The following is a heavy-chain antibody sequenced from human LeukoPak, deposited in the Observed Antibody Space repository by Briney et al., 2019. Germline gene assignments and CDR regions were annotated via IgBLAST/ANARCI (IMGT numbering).Heavy chain of an antibody. CDR1: GYTFTSYG. Sequence: AASVKVSCKASGYTFTSYGISWVRQAPGQGLEWTGWISAYNGNTNYAQKLQGRVTMTTDTSTSTAYMELRSLRSDDTAVYYCARDRGVYYDILTGNWFDPWGQGTLVTVSS. J-gene: IGHJ5*02. CDR2: ISAYNGNT. CDR3: ARDRGVYYDILTGNWFDP. D-gene: IGHD3-9*01. V-gene: IGHV1-18*01.